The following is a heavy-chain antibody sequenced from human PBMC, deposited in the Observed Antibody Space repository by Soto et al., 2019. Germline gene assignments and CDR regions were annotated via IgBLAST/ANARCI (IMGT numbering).Heavy chain of an antibody. D-gene: IGHD3-10*01. CDR1: GYTFSSYG. J-gene: IGHJ6*02. CDR2: ISAYNDNT. CDR3: AREGYYYGSGTYAPPRYYGMDV. V-gene: IGHV1-18*01. Sequence: QIQLVQSATEVKKPGASVKASCKTSGYTFSSYGVSWVRQAPGQGLEWMGWISAYNDNTNYAQKFQGRVTLTTDTSARTAYMELRSRRSDDTAIYYCAREGYYYGSGTYAPPRYYGMDVWGQGTTVIVSS.